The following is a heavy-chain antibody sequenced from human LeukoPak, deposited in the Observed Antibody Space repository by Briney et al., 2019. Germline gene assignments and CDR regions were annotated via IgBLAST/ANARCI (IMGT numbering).Heavy chain of an antibody. Sequence: SETLSLTCNVSGDSITDYYWSWIRQPPGKGLEWIGYIYYSGSTNYNPSLKSRVTISVDTSKNQFSLKLSSVTAADTAVYYCARYSAAAGSNWFDPWGQGTLVTVSS. D-gene: IGHD6-13*01. J-gene: IGHJ5*02. CDR1: GDSITDYY. V-gene: IGHV4-59*08. CDR3: ARYSAAAGSNWFDP. CDR2: IYYSGST.